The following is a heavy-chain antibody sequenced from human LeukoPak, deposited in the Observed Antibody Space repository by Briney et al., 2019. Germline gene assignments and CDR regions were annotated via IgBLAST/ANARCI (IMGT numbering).Heavy chain of an antibody. CDR1: GYSISSGYY. CDR3: ARLDSSTSSEYFQH. CDR2: IYHSGST. J-gene: IGHJ1*01. D-gene: IGHD2-2*01. V-gene: IGHV4-38-2*01. Sequence: SETLSLTXAVSGYSISSGYYWGWIRQPPGKGLEWIGSIYHSGSTYYNPSLKSRVTISVDTSKNQFSLKLSSATAADTAVYYCARLDSSTSSEYFQHWGQGTLVTVSS.